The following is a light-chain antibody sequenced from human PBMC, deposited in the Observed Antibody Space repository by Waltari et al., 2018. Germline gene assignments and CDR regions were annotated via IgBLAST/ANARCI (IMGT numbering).Light chain of an antibody. CDR2: EVS. J-gene: IGLJ1*01. CDR3: SSYTSSSTDYV. V-gene: IGLV2-14*01. CDR1: SSDVGGYGY. Sequence: QSALSQPASVSGSRGQSITISCTGTSSDVGGYGYVSWYQQHPGKAPKLVIYEVSYRPSGVSNRFSGSKSGNTASLTISGLQAEDEADYYCSSYTSSSTDYVFGTGTKVTVL.